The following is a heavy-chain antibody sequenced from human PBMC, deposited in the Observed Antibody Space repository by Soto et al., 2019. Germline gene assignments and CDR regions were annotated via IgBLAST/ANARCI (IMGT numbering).Heavy chain of an antibody. CDR1: GFTFSSYG. D-gene: IGHD5-12*01. J-gene: IGHJ4*02. CDR3: AKQKGDGFNLNFDY. CDR2: ISYDGSNK. Sequence: GGSLRLSCAASGFTFSSYGMHWVRQAPGKGLEWVAVISYDGSNKYYADSVKGRFTISRDNSKNTLYLQMNSLRAEDTAVYYCAKQKGDGFNLNFDYWGQGTLVTVSS. V-gene: IGHV3-30*18.